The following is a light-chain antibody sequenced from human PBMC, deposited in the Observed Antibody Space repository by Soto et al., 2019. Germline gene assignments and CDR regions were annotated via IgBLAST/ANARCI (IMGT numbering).Light chain of an antibody. Sequence: DIQMTQSPSPLSGSVGDRVTITCRASQTISSWLAWYQQKPGKAPKLLIYKASTLKSGVPSRFSGSGSGTEFTLTISSLQPDDFATYYCQHYNSYSEAFGQGTNVDIK. CDR3: QHYNSYSEA. V-gene: IGKV1-5*03. J-gene: IGKJ1*01. CDR1: QTISSW. CDR2: KAS.